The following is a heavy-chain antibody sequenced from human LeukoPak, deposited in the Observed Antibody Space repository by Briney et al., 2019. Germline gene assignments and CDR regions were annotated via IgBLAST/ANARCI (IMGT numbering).Heavy chain of an antibody. Sequence: PGGSLRLSCAASGFTFSGYWMAWVRQAPGKGLEWVASIKHDGSEQYYMDSVKGRFTISRDNAKNSLYLQMNSLRAEDSAVYYCARAYQSRDAMWGQGTTVTVSS. CDR1: GFTFSGYW. V-gene: IGHV3-7*05. CDR3: ARAYQSRDAM. J-gene: IGHJ3*01. CDR2: IKHDGSEQ. D-gene: IGHD5-24*01.